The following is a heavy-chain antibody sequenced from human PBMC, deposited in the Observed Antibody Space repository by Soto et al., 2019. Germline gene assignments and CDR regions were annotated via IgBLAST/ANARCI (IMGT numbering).Heavy chain of an antibody. J-gene: IGHJ5*02. CDR3: ARATTTVTTSYWFDP. Sequence: SETLSLTCAVSGGSISSSNWWSWVRQPPGKGLEWIGEIYHSGSTNYNPSLKSRVTISVDKSKNQFSLKLSSVTAADTAVYYCARATTTVTTSYWFDPWGQGTLVTVPQ. CDR1: GGSISSSNW. D-gene: IGHD4-17*01. V-gene: IGHV4-4*02. CDR2: IYHSGST.